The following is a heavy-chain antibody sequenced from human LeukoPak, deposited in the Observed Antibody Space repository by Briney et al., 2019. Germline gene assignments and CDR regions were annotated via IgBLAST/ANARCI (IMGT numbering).Heavy chain of an antibody. CDR3: ARDSRGTGTNYFDY. D-gene: IGHD1-1*01. CDR2: IWYDGSNK. CDR1: GFTFSSYG. V-gene: IGHV3-33*01. J-gene: IGHJ4*02. Sequence: SGGSLRLSCAASGFTFSSYGMHWVRQAPGKGLEWVAVIWYDGSNKYYADSVKGRFTISRDNSKNTLYLQMNSLRAEDTAVYYCARDSRGTGTNYFDYWGQETLCTVS.